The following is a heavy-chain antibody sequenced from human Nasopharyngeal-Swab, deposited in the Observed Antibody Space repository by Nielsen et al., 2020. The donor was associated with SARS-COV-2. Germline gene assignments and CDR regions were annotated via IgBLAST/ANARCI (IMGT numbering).Heavy chain of an antibody. V-gene: IGHV3-23*01. CDR1: GFTFSNYA. J-gene: IGHJ5*02. CDR2: INNRGDDT. D-gene: IGHD2-2*01. Sequence: GESLKISCAASGFTFSNYAMSWVRQAPGKGLEWVSTINNRGDDTHYVDSVRGRFTVSRDNSKNTLYLQMNSLRAEDTAVYYCARDPISRCSSTSCAGWFDPWGQGTLVTVSS. CDR3: ARDPISRCSSTSCAGWFDP.